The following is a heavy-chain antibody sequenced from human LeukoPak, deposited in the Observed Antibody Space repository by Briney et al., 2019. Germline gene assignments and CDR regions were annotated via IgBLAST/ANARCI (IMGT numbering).Heavy chain of an antibody. J-gene: IGHJ4*02. Sequence: SETLSLTCAVYGGSFSGYYWSWIRQPPGKGLEWIGEINHSGSTNYNPSLKSRVTISVDTSKNQFSLKLSSVTAADTAVYYCARGSQYYDFWSGYYSAYYFDYWGQGTLVTVSS. V-gene: IGHV4-34*01. D-gene: IGHD3-3*01. CDR3: ARGSQYYDFWSGYYSAYYFDY. CDR2: INHSGST. CDR1: GGSFSGYY.